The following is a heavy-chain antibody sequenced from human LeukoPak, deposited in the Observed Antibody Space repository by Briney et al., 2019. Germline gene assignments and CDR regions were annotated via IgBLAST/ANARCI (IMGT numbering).Heavy chain of an antibody. Sequence: SETLSLTCTVSGGSIDDYFWSWIRQPAGKGLEWIGRVSSSGSTNSNPSLNRRITMSVDTSKTQISLKLSYVTAADTAVYYCARDQRVNLVVVIRSFRYWGQGTLVTVSS. D-gene: IGHD3-22*01. J-gene: IGHJ4*02. V-gene: IGHV4-4*07. CDR1: GGSIDDYF. CDR2: VSSSGST. CDR3: ARDQRVNLVVVIRSFRY.